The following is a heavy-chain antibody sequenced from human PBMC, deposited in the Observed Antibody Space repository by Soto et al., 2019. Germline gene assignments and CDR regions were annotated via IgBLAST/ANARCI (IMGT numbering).Heavy chain of an antibody. D-gene: IGHD3-16*01. CDR2: LSGTGDST. CDR3: AKDNGNYESGTFFH. Sequence: EVQLLESGGALVQPGGSLRLSCAASGFKFDSYVMSWVRQAPGKGLEWVSALSGTGDSTDYTDSVKGRFTISRDDSKTTLYLQMSSLRAEDTAVYYCAKDNGNYESGTFFHWGQGTLVTVSS. J-gene: IGHJ4*02. CDR1: GFKFDSYV. V-gene: IGHV3-23*01.